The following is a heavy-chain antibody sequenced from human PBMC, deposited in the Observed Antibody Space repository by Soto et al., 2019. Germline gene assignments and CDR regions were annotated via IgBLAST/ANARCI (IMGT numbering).Heavy chain of an antibody. Sequence: PSETLSLTCTVSGGSISSGDYYWSWIRQPPGKGLEWIGYIYYSGSTYYNPSLKSRVTISVDTSKNQFSLKLSSVTAADTAVYYCARDPTRQLWLGYGMDVWGQGTTVTVSS. J-gene: IGHJ6*02. CDR3: ARDPTRQLWLGYGMDV. CDR2: IYYSGST. D-gene: IGHD5-18*01. V-gene: IGHV4-30-4*01. CDR1: GGSISSGDYY.